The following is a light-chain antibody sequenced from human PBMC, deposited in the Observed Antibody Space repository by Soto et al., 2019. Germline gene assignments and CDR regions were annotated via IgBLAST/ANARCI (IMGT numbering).Light chain of an antibody. V-gene: IGLV2-8*01. CDR2: DVN. CDR3: SSYAGGNNWV. CDR1: SSDVGAHNY. J-gene: IGLJ3*02. Sequence: QSALTQPPSASGSPGQSLTISCTGTSSDVGAHNYVSWYQQNPGKAPKLMLYDVNKRPSRVPDRFSGSKSGNTASLTVSGLQAEDEADYYCSSYAGGNNWVFGGGTKLTVL.